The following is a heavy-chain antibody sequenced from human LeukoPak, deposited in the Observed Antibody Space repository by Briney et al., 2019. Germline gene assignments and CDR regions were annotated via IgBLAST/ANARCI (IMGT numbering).Heavy chain of an antibody. CDR3: AGKSIAARHFNY. CDR2: INHSGST. CDR1: GGSFSGYY. V-gene: IGHV4-34*01. D-gene: IGHD6-6*01. J-gene: IGHJ4*02. Sequence: ASETLSLTCAVYGGSFSGYYWSWIRQPPGKGLEWIGEINHSGSTNYNPSLKSRVTISVDTSKNQFSLKLSSVTAADTAVYYCAGKSIAARHFNYWGQGTLVTVSS.